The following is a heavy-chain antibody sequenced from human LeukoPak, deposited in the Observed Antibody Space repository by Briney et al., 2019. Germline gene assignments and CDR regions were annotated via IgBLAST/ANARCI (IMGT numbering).Heavy chain of an antibody. D-gene: IGHD2-21*01. CDR1: GFSLNTHRVG. V-gene: IGHV2-5*02. CDR3: IRISRSFVVASDWFFDL. J-gene: IGHJ2*01. CDR2: IYWDDDK. Sequence: SGPTLVKPTQTLTLTCTFSGFSLNTHRVGVGWIRQPQGKALEGLALIYWDDDKRYSPSLRTRLTITKEIYKNQVVLTMTNMASVDTGTYFCIRISRSFVVASDWFFDLWGRGTLVTVSS.